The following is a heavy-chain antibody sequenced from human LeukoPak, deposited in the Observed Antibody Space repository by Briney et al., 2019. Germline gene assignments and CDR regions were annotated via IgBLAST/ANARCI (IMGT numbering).Heavy chain of an antibody. D-gene: IGHD2-21*01. J-gene: IGHJ4*02. CDR1: GITLSSYW. CDR2: IKSDGTSA. Sequence: GGSLRLSCAASGITLSSYWMHWVRQAPGKGLVWFSRIKSDGTSATYADSVRGRFTISRDDAENTVHLQMNSLTVEDTALAECGTVGTQCGGEFLPKGLEFWGQGTLVTVSS. V-gene: IGHV3-74*01. CDR3: GTVGTQCGGEFLPKGLEF.